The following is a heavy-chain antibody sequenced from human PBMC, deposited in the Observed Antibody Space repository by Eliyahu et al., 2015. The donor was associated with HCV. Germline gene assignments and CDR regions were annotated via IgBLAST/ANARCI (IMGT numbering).Heavy chain of an antibody. D-gene: IGHD4-17*01. Sequence: QVQLQQWGAGLLKPSETLSLTCAVYGGSFXGYYXSWIRQPPGKGLEWIGEINHSGNTNYNPSLKSRVTISVDTSKNQFSLKLNSVTAADTAVYYCARERGSLRVTTYLKAGSGFDYWGQGTLVTVSS. CDR1: GGSFXGYY. V-gene: IGHV4-34*01. J-gene: IGHJ4*02. CDR2: INHSGNT. CDR3: ARERGSLRVTTYLKAGSGFDY.